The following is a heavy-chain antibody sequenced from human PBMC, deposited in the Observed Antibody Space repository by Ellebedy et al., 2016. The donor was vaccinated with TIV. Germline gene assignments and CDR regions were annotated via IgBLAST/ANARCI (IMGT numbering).Heavy chain of an antibody. CDR3: ATDGSYGDYLPPTHAFVI. D-gene: IGHD4-17*01. J-gene: IGHJ3*02. CDR1: GFSFSSYW. CDR2: IRQDGSEK. Sequence: GGSLRLSCAASGFSFSSYWMTWVRQAPGKGLEWVANIRQDGSEKYYVDSVTGRFTISRDNAKNSLYLQMNSLRAEDTAVYYCATDGSYGDYLPPTHAFVIWGQGTMVTVSS. V-gene: IGHV3-7*01.